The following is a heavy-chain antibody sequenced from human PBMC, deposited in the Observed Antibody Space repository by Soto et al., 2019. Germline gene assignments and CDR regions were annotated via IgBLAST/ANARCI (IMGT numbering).Heavy chain of an antibody. Sequence: GGSLRLSCAASGLTVSSNYMTWVRQAPGKGLEWVSVTYGGGNTYYADSVKGRFTISRDESKNTAYLQMSTLRAEDTAVYYCARDTDHYGMDVWGQGTTVTVSS. CDR1: GLTVSSNY. CDR3: ARDTDHYGMDV. CDR2: TYGGGNT. J-gene: IGHJ6*02. V-gene: IGHV3-53*01. D-gene: IGHD4-17*01.